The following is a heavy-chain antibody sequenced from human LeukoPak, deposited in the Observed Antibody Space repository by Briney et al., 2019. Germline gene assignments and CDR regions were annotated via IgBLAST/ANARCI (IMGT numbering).Heavy chain of an antibody. V-gene: IGHV3-33*01. CDR3: ARGWELLYWHGMDV. Sequence: PGGSLRLSCAASGFTFSSYGMHWVRQAPGKGLEWVAVIWYDGSNKYYADSVKGRFTISRDNSKNTLYLQMNSLRAEDTAVYYCARGWELLYWHGMDVWGQGTTVTVSS. CDR2: IWYDGSNK. J-gene: IGHJ6*02. CDR1: GFTFSSYG. D-gene: IGHD1-26*01.